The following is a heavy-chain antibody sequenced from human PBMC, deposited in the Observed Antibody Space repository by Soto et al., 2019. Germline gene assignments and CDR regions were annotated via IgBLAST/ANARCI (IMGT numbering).Heavy chain of an antibody. CDR3: ARVRFGELV. CDR2: IGVGGGDR. CDR1: GFTFSSYA. Sequence: EVQLLESGGGLVQPGGSLRLSCAASGFTFSSYAMSWVRQAPGKGLEWVSIIGVGGGDRYYPESVKGRFTISRDNSRYTLYLEMNSLRDEDTAVYYCARVRFGELVWGQGTLVTVS. V-gene: IGHV3-23*01. D-gene: IGHD3-10*01. J-gene: IGHJ4*02.